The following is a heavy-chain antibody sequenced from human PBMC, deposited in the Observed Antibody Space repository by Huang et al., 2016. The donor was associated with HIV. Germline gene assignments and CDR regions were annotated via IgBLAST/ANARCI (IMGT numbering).Heavy chain of an antibody. J-gene: IGHJ6*03. CDR2: IYFKGSP. CDR1: GGSIRSSDYH. CDR3: ARHREGPVAYYSGWGSHLNYMDV. Sequence: QLLLQESGPGLVKPSEALALTCAVSGGSIRSSDYHWGWIRQPPGKGLEWLGCIYFKGSPHYSPSLKSRVTIAVYTSKNLFFLTLTSMTAADTAVYYCARHREGPVAYYSGWGSHLNYMDVWGRGRTVVVSS. V-gene: IGHV4-39*01. D-gene: IGHD3-10*01.